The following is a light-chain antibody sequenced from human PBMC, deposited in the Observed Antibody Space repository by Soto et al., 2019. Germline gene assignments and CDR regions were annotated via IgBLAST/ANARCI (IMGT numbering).Light chain of an antibody. Sequence: QSVLTQPASVSGSPGQSITISCTGTSSDVGGYNYVSWYQQHPGKAPKLMIYEVSNRPSGVSNRFSGSKSGNTASLTISGLQAEDEADYYCQSYDNRLTVAVFGGGTKLTVL. CDR3: QSYDNRLTVAV. J-gene: IGLJ3*02. CDR1: SSDVGGYNY. V-gene: IGLV2-14*01. CDR2: EVS.